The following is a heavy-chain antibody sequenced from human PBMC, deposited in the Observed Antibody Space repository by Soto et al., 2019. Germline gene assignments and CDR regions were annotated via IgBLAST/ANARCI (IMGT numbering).Heavy chain of an antibody. D-gene: IGHD6-19*01. CDR3: ARRYGWLYFDY. CDR1: GDSISSSNYF. V-gene: IGHV4-39*01. Sequence: SETLSLTCTVSGDSISSSNYFWGWIRQPPGKGLEWIGTIFYSGSTYYNPSLKSRVTISVDTSKNQFSLRLISVAAADTALYYCARRYGWLYFDYWGQGSLVTVSS. CDR2: IFYSGST. J-gene: IGHJ4*02.